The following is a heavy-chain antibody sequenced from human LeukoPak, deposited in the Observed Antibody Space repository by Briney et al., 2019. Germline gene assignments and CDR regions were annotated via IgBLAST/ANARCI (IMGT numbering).Heavy chain of an antibody. CDR2: IYYSGST. CDR3: VRGIPERWLRGRFDY. V-gene: IGHV4-39*07. J-gene: IGHJ4*02. CDR1: GGSISSSSYY. Sequence: PSETLSLTCTVSGGSISSSSYYWGWIRQPPGKGLEWIGSIYYSGSTYYNPSLKSRVTISVDTSKNQFSLKLSSVTAADTAVYYCVRGIPERWLRGRFDYWGQGTLVTVSS. D-gene: IGHD5-24*01.